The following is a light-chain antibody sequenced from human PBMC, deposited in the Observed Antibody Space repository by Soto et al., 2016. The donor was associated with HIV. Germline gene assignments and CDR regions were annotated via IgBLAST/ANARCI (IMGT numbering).Light chain of an antibody. CDR1: QRVNRW. CDR3: QQYDSFPWT. Sequence: DIQMTQSPSSLSASVGDRVTITCRASQRVNRWLGWLQQKPGKVPKLLIYRASSLKSGVPSRLSGSGSGTDFTLTISGLQAGDSATYYCQQYDSFPWTFGQGTKVEI. CDR2: RAS. V-gene: IGKV1-5*03. J-gene: IGKJ1*01.